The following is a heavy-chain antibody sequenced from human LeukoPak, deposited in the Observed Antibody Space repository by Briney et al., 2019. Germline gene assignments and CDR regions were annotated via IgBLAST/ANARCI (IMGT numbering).Heavy chain of an antibody. V-gene: IGHV1-2*02. J-gene: IGHJ4*02. CDR1: GYTLTGYY. CDR3: ARGYSSGWYMFFFGY. CDR2: INPNGDGT. D-gene: IGHD6-19*01. Sequence: ASVKVSCKASGYTLTGYYIHWVRQAPGQGLEWMGWINPNGDGTNYAQNFQGRVTVTRDTSISTAYMELSRLRSDDMAVYYCARGYSSGWYMFFFGYWGQGTLVTVSS.